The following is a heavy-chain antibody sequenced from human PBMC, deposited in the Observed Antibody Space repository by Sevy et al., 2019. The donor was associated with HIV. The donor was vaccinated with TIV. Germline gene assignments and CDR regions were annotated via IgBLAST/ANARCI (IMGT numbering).Heavy chain of an antibody. CDR1: GFTLISYA. J-gene: IGHJ3*02. CDR2: ITGNGDST. V-gene: IGHV3-23*01. Sequence: GGSLRLSCKASGFTLISYAMSWVRQAPGEGLEWVSTITGNGDSTYYADFVKGRFTISRDNSKNTLFLQMNSLTAEDTAVYYCARDEFIVGPILGAFPIWGQGTMVTVSS. D-gene: IGHD1-26*01. CDR3: ARDEFIVGPILGAFPI.